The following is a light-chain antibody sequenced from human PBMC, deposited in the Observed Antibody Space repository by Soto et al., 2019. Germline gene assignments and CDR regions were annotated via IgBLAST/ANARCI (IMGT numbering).Light chain of an antibody. CDR3: QQFKSCPYT. V-gene: IGKV1-9*01. Sequence: IQLTQSPSSLSASVGDRVTITCRASQAISDSLVWYQQNPGQAPKLLIYAASTLQSGVPSRFSGSGSGTDFTLTISSLHPADFATYYCQQFKSCPYTFGQGTKLEI. CDR1: QAISDS. J-gene: IGKJ2*01. CDR2: AAS.